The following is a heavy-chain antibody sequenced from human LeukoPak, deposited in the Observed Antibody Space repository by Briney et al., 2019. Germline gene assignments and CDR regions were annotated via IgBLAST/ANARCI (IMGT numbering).Heavy chain of an antibody. CDR3: ARPFTIFGVASY. Sequence: ASVKVSCKASGYTFTSYGISWVRQAPGQGLEWMGWINPNSGGTNYAQKFQGRVTMTRDTSISTAYMELSRLRSDDTAVYYCARPFTIFGVASYWGQRTLVTVSS. J-gene: IGHJ4*02. D-gene: IGHD3-3*01. CDR2: INPNSGGT. V-gene: IGHV1-2*02. CDR1: GYTFTSYG.